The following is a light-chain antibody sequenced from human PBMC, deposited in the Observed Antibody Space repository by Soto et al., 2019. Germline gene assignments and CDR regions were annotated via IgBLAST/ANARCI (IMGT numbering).Light chain of an antibody. Sequence: EIVLTQSPGTLSLSPGERATLSCRASQSLSSNYVAWYQQIPGQAPRLLIYGSSSRATGIPDRFSGSGYATDFTRTISRLEPEDFAVYYCHQYGNSPWTGGQGTKVEIK. CDR1: QSLSSNY. J-gene: IGKJ1*01. CDR3: HQYGNSPWT. V-gene: IGKV3-20*01. CDR2: GSS.